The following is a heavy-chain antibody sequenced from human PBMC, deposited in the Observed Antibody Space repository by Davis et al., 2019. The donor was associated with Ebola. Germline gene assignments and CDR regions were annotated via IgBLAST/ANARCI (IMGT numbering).Heavy chain of an antibody. D-gene: IGHD3-22*01. J-gene: IGHJ5*02. Sequence: ASVKVSCKASGYTFTSYGISWVRQAPGQGLEWMGWISAYNGNTNYAQKLQGRVTMTTDTSTSTAYMELRSLRSDDTAVYYCARVGSEIFTMRDNWFDPWGQGTLVTVSS. CDR2: ISAYNGNT. CDR3: ARVGSEIFTMRDNWFDP. V-gene: IGHV1-18*01. CDR1: GYTFTSYG.